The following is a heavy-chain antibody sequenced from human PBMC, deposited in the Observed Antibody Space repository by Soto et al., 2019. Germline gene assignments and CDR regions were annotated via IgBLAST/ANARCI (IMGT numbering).Heavy chain of an antibody. CDR2: IIPIFGTA. Sequence: SVKVSCKASGGTFSSYAISCVRRAPGQVLEWMGGIIPIFGTANYAQKFQGRVTITADKSTSTAYMELSSLRSEDTAVYYCAQYSSGSLYGMDVWGQGTTVTVSS. D-gene: IGHD6-19*01. CDR3: AQYSSGSLYGMDV. J-gene: IGHJ6*02. CDR1: GGTFSSYA. V-gene: IGHV1-69*06.